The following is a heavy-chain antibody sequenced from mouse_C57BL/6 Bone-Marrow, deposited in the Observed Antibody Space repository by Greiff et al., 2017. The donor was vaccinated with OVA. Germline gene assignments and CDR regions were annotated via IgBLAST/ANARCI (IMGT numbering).Heavy chain of an antibody. J-gene: IGHJ2*01. CDR2: LNPNNGGT. Sequence: EVQLQQSGPELVKPAASVKIPCKASGYTFTDSNMAWVKQSHGKSLEWIGDLNPNNGGTIYNQKFKGKATLTVDKSSSTAYMALSSLTSADTAVYYCKRWSSSGYDGYFDYWGQGTTLTVSS. CDR3: KRWSSSGYDGYFDY. D-gene: IGHD3-2*02. CDR1: GYTFTDSN. V-gene: IGHV1-18*01.